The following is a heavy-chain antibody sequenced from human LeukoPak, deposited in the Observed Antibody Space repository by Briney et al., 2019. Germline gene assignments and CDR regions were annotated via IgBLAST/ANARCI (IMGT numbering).Heavy chain of an antibody. V-gene: IGHV4-34*01. CDR1: GGSFSGYY. CDR3: ASPVSGSSGWYYSY. CDR2: INHSGST. J-gene: IGHJ4*02. Sequence: PSETLSLTCAVYGGSFSGYYWSWIRQPPGKGLEWIGDINHSGSTNYNPSLKSRVTISVDTSKNQFSLRLSSVTAADTAVYYCASPVSGSSGWYYSYWGQGTLVTVSS. D-gene: IGHD6-19*01.